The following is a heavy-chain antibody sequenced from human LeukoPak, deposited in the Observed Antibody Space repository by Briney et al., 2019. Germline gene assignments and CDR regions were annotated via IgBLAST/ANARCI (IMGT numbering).Heavy chain of an antibody. CDR3: ARDYSGRSPFDY. D-gene: IGHD4-23*01. V-gene: IGHV3-48*03. CDR2: ISSSDSTI. CDR1: GFTFSSYE. Sequence: GGSLRLSCAASGFTFSSYEMHWVRQPPGKGLEWVSYISSSDSTIYYADSVKGRFTISRDNAKNSLYLQMNSLRAEDTAVYYCARDYSGRSPFDYWGQGTLVTVSS. J-gene: IGHJ4*02.